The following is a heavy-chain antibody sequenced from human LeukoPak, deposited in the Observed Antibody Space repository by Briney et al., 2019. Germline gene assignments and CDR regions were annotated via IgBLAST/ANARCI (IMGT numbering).Heavy chain of an antibody. D-gene: IGHD6-13*01. V-gene: IGHV3-21*01. Sequence: GGSLRLSCAASGFTFSSYSMNWVRQAPGKGLEWVSSISSSSSYIYYADSVKGRFTISRDNAKNSLYLQMNSLRAEDTAVYYCARMGIAAAFGAFDIWGQGTMVTVSS. CDR1: GFTFSSYS. CDR3: ARMGIAAAFGAFDI. CDR2: ISSSSSYI. J-gene: IGHJ3*02.